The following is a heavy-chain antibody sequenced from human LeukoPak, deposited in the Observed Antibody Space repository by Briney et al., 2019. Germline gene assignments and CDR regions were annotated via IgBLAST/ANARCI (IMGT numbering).Heavy chain of an antibody. J-gene: IGHJ4*02. V-gene: IGHV4-4*07. CDR3: ARDPSNPYSSGWYYFDY. D-gene: IGHD6-19*01. CDR1: GGSISSYY. Sequence: PSETLSLTCTVSGGSISSYYWSWIRQPAGKGLEWIGRIYTSGSTNCNPSLKSRVTMSVDTSKNQFSLKLSSVTAADTAVYYCARDPSNPYSSGWYYFDYWGQGTLVTVSS. CDR2: IYTSGST.